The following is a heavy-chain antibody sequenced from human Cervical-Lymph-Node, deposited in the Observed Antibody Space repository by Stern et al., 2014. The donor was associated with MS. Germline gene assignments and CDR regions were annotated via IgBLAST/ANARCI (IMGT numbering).Heavy chain of an antibody. CDR2: IGTAGGT. V-gene: IGHV3-13*01. J-gene: IGHJ4*02. D-gene: IGHD2-15*01. Sequence: EVQLVESGGGLVQPGGSLRLSCAASGFTFSSYDMHWVRQATGKGLEWVSAIGTAGGTYYPGSVNGRFTISRENGKNSFHLQMNSLRAGDAAVYYCARGTHCSGGSCYSSDYFDYWGQGTLVTVSS. CDR3: ARGTHCSGGSCYSSDYFDY. CDR1: GFTFSSYD.